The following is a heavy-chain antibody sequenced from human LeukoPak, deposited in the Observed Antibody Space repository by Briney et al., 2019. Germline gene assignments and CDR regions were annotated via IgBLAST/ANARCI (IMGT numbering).Heavy chain of an antibody. Sequence: SETLSLTCAVYGGSFSGHYWSWVRQPPGKGLEWVGEINHSGSTNYNPSLKSRVTISVDTSKNQFSLKLSSVTAADTAVYYCARSGGYCSGGSCYSAGGLLYYWGQGTLVTVSS. CDR2: INHSGST. V-gene: IGHV4-34*01. CDR3: ARSGGYCSGGSCYSAGGLLYY. J-gene: IGHJ4*02. CDR1: GGSFSGHY. D-gene: IGHD2-15*01.